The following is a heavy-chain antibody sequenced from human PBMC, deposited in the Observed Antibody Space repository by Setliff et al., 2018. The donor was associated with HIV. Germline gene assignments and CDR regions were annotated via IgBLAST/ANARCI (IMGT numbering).Heavy chain of an antibody. D-gene: IGHD1-26*01. CDR2: ISGSGGST. Sequence: GGSLRLSCAASGFTFSTYAMSWVRQAPGKRLEWVSGISGSGGSTYYADSVKGRFTISRDNINNFVYLQMDGLRVEDTAIYYCAGSRGYFVKADWGQGTLVTVS. J-gene: IGHJ4*02. CDR3: AGSRGYFVKAD. V-gene: IGHV3-23*01. CDR1: GFTFSTYA.